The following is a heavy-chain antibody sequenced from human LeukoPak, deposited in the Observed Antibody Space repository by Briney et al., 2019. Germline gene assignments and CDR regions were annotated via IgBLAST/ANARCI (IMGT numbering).Heavy chain of an antibody. Sequence: PGESLKISCKGSGYSFTSYWISWVRQMPGKGLEWMGRIDPSDSYTNYSPSFQGHVTISADKSISTAYLQWGSLKASDTAMYYCASHGSGSYYNYYYGMDVWGKGTTVTVSS. CDR1: GYSFTSYW. CDR2: IDPSDSYT. V-gene: IGHV5-10-1*01. J-gene: IGHJ6*04. CDR3: ASHGSGSYYNYYYGMDV. D-gene: IGHD3-10*01.